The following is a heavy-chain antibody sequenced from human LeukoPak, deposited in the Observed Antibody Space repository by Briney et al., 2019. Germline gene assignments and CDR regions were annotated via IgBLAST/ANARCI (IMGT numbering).Heavy chain of an antibody. CDR2: IIPMFGTA. Sequence: SVKVSCKTSGGTFSSYAISWVQQAPGQGLEWMGVIIPMFGTANYAQKFQGRVAITADESTSTVYLELSSLRSEDTAVYFCSCDFWSGFYPNFDHWGQGTLVTVSS. D-gene: IGHD3-3*01. J-gene: IGHJ4*02. CDR1: GGTFSSYA. V-gene: IGHV1-69*13. CDR3: SCDFWSGFYPNFDH.